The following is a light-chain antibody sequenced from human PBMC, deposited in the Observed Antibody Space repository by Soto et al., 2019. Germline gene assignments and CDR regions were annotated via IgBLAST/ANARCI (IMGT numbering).Light chain of an antibody. V-gene: IGKV3-20*01. CDR3: QQYGRSPGLIT. CDR2: GAS. J-gene: IGKJ3*01. Sequence: EIVLTQSPGTLSLSPGERATLSCRASQSLSSSYLAWYQQKPGQAPRLLIYGASSRATGIPDRFSGSGSGTDFTLTISRLEPEDFAVYYCQQYGRSPGLITFGPGTKVDIK. CDR1: QSLSSSY.